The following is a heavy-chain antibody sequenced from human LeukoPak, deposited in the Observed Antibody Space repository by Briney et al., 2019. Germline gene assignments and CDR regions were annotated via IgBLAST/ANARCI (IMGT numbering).Heavy chain of an antibody. CDR2: ISSSSSSI. V-gene: IGHV3-21*01. Sequence: PGGSLRLSCVASGFTFRSDTMNWVRQAPGKGLEWVSSISSSSSSISYADSVKGRFTISRDNAKNSLYLQMYSLRAEDTALYYCARVVDYASIDFWGQGTLVTVSS. CDR1: GFTFRSDT. CDR3: ARVVDYASIDF. D-gene: IGHD4-17*01. J-gene: IGHJ4*02.